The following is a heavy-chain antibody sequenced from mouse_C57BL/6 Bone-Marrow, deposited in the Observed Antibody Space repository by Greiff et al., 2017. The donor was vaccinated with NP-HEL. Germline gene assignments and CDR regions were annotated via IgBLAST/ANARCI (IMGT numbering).Heavy chain of an antibody. Sequence: VQLQQSGPELVKPGASVKISCKASGYTFTDYYMNWVKQSPGKSLEWIGDINPNNGGTSYNQKFKGKATLTVDKSSSTAYMELRSLTSEDSAVDYCARGRDYDAMDYGGQGTSVTVSS. J-gene: IGHJ4*01. CDR3: ARGRDYDAMDY. V-gene: IGHV1-26*01. D-gene: IGHD3-3*01. CDR1: GYTFTDYY. CDR2: INPNNGGT.